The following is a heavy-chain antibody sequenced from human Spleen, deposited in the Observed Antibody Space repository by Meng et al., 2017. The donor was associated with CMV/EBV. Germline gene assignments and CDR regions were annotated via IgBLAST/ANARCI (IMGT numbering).Heavy chain of an antibody. Sequence: GGSLRLSCEASGFIFSKYAMSWVRQAPGKGLEWVSGISGSGTGTDNADSVKGRFTISRDNSKNTLYLQMHSLRAEDTAVYYCAKGLDYYDSSGYSYFAYWGRGALVTVSS. V-gene: IGHV3-23*01. CDR1: GFIFSKYA. J-gene: IGHJ4*02. CDR3: AKGLDYYDSSGYSYFAY. CDR2: ISGSGTGT. D-gene: IGHD3-22*01.